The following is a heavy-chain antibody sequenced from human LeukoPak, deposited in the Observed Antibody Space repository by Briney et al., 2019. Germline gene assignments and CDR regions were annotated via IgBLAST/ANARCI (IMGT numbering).Heavy chain of an antibody. CDR1: GGSFSGYY. J-gene: IGHJ4*02. D-gene: IGHD3-10*01. V-gene: IGHV4-34*01. Sequence: SETLSLTCAVYGGSFSGYYWSWIRQPPGKGPEWIGEINHSGSTNYNPSLKSRVTISVDTSKNQFSLKLSSVTAADTAVYYCASPANYYGSGSYTHWGQGTLVTVSS. CDR3: ASPANYYGSGSYTH. CDR2: INHSGST.